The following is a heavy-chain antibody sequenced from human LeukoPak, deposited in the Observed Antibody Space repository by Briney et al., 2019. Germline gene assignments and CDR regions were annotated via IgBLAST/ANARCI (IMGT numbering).Heavy chain of an antibody. D-gene: IGHD4-17*01. CDR2: IYYSGNT. V-gene: IGHV4-39*01. CDR1: GGPIRRSNFF. Sequence: KASETQSHTCTVSGGPIRRSNFFWGWIRQPPEKRVEWIGSIYYSGNTYYNPSLKSRLTIAVDTSRNQFSLKMSSVTASDTAVYYCATVGDNGGYFPFDYWGQGTLVTVSS. J-gene: IGHJ4*02. CDR3: ATVGDNGGYFPFDY.